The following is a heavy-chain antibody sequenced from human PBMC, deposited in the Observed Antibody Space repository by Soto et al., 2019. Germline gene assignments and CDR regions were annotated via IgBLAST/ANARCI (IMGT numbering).Heavy chain of an antibody. CDR2: ISSNGGST. V-gene: IGHV3-64D*08. CDR1: GFTFSSYA. CDR3: VKDFHVDTAMVRPGRYFDY. D-gene: IGHD5-18*01. Sequence: GGSLRLSCSASGFTFSSYAMHWVRQAPGKGLEYVSAISSNGGSTYYADSVKGRFTISRDNSKNTLYLQMSSLRAEDTAVYYCVKDFHVDTAMVRPGRYFDYWGQGTLVTVSS. J-gene: IGHJ4*02.